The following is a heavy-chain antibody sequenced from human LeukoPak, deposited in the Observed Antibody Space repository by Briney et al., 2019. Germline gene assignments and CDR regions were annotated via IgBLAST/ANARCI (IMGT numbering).Heavy chain of an antibody. J-gene: IGHJ4*02. CDR1: RFTFSDYY. CDR3: ARRVLYLHSGYYFDY. D-gene: IGHD3-10*01. V-gene: IGHV3-11*01. Sequence: GGALRLSCAASRFTFSDYYMSWIRQAPGKGLEWGSYISSSGSTIYYADSVKGRFTISRDNAKNSLYLQMDSLRAEDTAVYYCARRVLYLHSGYYFDYWGQGTLVTVSS. CDR2: ISSSGSTI.